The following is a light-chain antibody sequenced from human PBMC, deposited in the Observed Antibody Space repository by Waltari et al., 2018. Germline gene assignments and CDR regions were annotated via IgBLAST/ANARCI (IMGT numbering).Light chain of an antibody. J-gene: IGLJ2*01. CDR2: YDS. CDR1: NIGGES. V-gene: IGLV3-21*01. Sequence: SYVLTQPPSVSVAPGKTARIPCGGANIGGESVHWYQQKPGQAPVLVINYDSDRPSGIPERFSASNSGNTATLTVSETQAVDEASYYCQTWDSNTVVFGGGTTLTVL. CDR3: QTWDSNTVV.